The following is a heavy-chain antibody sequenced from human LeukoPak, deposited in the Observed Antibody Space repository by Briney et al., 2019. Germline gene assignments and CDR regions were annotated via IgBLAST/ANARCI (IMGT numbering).Heavy chain of an antibody. Sequence: SETPSLTCTVSGDSITGGGYCWHWIRQHPGRGREWIGYIYKVGMSDTNPSLRSRVAMSLDTSTNPCSRKRLSVTAAATTLYYCARSISTVTVLPAIWGRGTMVPVSS. CDR2: IYKVGMS. CDR1: GDSITGGGYC. J-gene: IGHJ3*02. D-gene: IGHD3-10*01. V-gene: IGHV4-31*02. CDR3: ARSISTVTVLPAI.